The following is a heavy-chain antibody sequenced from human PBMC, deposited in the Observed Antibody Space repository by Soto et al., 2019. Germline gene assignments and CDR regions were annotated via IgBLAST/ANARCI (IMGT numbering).Heavy chain of an antibody. V-gene: IGHV1-18*01. D-gene: IGHD4-17*01. J-gene: IGHJ4*02. CDR3: VRDRLTVTGTKCFDY. CDR1: GYSYTTFG. Sequence: QVQLVQSGAEVKKPGASVKVSCKPSGYSYTTFGISLVRQAPGQGLEWMGWMNSNSGKTDYAQKFQGRVTMTTDTFTRTAYMDLRSLTSDDTAVYFCVRDRLTVTGTKCFDYWGQGTLVTVSS. CDR2: MNSNSGKT.